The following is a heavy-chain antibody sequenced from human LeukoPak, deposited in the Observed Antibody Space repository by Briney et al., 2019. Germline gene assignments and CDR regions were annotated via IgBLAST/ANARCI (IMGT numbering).Heavy chain of an antibody. Sequence: SVKVSCKASGGTFSSYAIGWVRQAPGQGLEWMGGIIPIFGTANYAQKFQGRVTITADESTSTAYMELSSLRSEDTAVYYCASAVDTAHSRTKYYFDYWAREPWSPSPQ. D-gene: IGHD5-18*01. J-gene: IGHJ4*02. CDR3: ASAVDTAHSRTKYYFDY. CDR1: GGTFSSYA. CDR2: IIPIFGTA. V-gene: IGHV1-69*13.